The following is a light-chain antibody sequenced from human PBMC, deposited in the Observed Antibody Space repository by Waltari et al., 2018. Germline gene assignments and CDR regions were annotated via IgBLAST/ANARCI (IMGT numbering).Light chain of an antibody. Sequence: QSALTQPASVSGSPGQSITISCNGTTSDVGPNTPVSWYQQNPGKAPKRIIYGVSKRPSGISKRFSASKSGNTASLTISGLQAEDEADYYCCSYAGSNTYVFGTGTKVTVL. V-gene: IGLV2-23*02. J-gene: IGLJ1*01. CDR1: TSDVGPNTP. CDR3: CSYAGSNTYV. CDR2: GVS.